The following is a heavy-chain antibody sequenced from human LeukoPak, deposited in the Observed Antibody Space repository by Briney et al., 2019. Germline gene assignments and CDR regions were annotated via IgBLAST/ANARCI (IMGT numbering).Heavy chain of an antibody. J-gene: IGHJ6*02. D-gene: IGHD5-18*01. CDR2: IYYSGST. CDR1: GGSISSGGYY. CDR3: ARANWFSSGGMDV. V-gene: IGHV4-31*03. Sequence: SETLSLTCTVSGGSISSGGYYLSWIRQHPGKGLEWIGYIYYSGSTYYNPSLKSRVTISVDTSKNQFSLKLSSVTAADTAVYYCARANWFSSGGMDVWGQGTTVTVSS.